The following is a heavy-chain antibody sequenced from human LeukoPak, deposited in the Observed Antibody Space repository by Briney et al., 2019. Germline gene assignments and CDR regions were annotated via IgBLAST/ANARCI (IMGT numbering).Heavy chain of an antibody. D-gene: IGHD3-3*01. CDR3: ARDWKTIFGVVNTGGVLIY. CDR1: GYTFTGYY. CDR2: INPNSGGT. V-gene: IGHV1-2*02. Sequence: ASVKVSCKASGYTFTGYYMHWVRQAPGQGLEWMGWINPNSGGTNYAQKFQGRVTMTRDTSISTAYMELSRLRSDDTAVYYCARDWKTIFGVVNTGGVLIYWGQGTLVTVSS. J-gene: IGHJ4*02.